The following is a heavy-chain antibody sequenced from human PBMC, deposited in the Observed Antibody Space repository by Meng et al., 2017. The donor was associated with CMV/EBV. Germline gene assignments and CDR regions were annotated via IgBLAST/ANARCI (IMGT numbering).Heavy chain of an antibody. D-gene: IGHD2-2*02. CDR3: ARRDRKIKIPKHYNWFDP. CDR1: SSGSGY. V-gene: IGHV4-61*07. J-gene: IGHJ5*02. Sequence: SSGSGYWSWIRRPPGKGREWIGYIYYSGSTNYNTSLKSRVTISVDTSKNQFSLKLSCVTAADTAVYYCARRDRKIKIPKHYNWFDPWGQGTLVTVSS. CDR2: IYYSGST.